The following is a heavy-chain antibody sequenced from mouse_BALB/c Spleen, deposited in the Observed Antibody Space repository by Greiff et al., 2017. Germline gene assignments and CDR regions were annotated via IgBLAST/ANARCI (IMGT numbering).Heavy chain of an antibody. V-gene: IGHV1-67*01. CDR1: GYTFTDYA. CDR3: ARTTVVALYARDY. D-gene: IGHD1-1*01. Sequence: VQLQESGPEVVRPGVSVKISCKGSGYTFTDYAMHWVKQSHANSLEWIGVISTYNGNTNYNQKLKGKATVTVDKSSSTAYMEIARLTSEDSAIYYYARTTVVALYARDYWGQGTSVTVSS. J-gene: IGHJ4*01. CDR2: ISTYNGNT.